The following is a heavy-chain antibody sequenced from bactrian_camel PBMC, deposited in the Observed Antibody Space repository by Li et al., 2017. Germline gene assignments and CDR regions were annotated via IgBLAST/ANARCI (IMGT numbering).Heavy chain of an antibody. CDR1: GYNYTGTG. D-gene: IGHD6*01. Sequence: HVQLVESGGASVQAGESLSLSCTTSGYNYTGTGYCMGWYRQAPEKMAENVAVIDRNGRIKYGDSVKGRFTISVDDAKNPVMVYLQMPSLIPDDTAMYYCAAGSWVAGSLDDHDYDHWGQGTQVTVS. CDR3: AAGSWVAGSLDDHDYDH. CDR2: IDRNGRI. V-gene: IGHV3S53*01. J-gene: IGHJ4*01.